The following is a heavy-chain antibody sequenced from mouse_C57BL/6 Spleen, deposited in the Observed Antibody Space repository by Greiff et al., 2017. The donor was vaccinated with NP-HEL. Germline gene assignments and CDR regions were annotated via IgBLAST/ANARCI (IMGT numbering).Heavy chain of an antibody. CDR3: ARYGSSYGYYFDY. D-gene: IGHD1-1*01. J-gene: IGHJ2*01. CDR1: GYPFPSYW. CDR2: INPSSGYN. Sequence: QVQLQQSGAELAKPGASVKLSCKASGYPFPSYWMHLVKQRPGQGLEWIGYINPSSGYNKYNQKFKDKATLTADKSSSTPYMQLSRRTFEDSAVYYCARYGSSYGYYFDYWGQGTTLTVSS. V-gene: IGHV1-7*01.